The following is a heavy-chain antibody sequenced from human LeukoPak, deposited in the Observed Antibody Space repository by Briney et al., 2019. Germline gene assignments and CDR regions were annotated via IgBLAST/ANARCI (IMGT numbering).Heavy chain of an antibody. Sequence: ASVKVSCKASGYTFTSYGISWVRQAPGQGLEGMGWISAYNGNTNYAQKLQGRVTMTTDTSTSTAYMELRSLRSDDTAVYYCARDPDYGANGAYYYYGMDVWGQGTTVTVSS. D-gene: IGHD4-17*01. CDR1: GYTFTSYG. CDR3: ARDPDYGANGAYYYYGMDV. J-gene: IGHJ6*02. CDR2: ISAYNGNT. V-gene: IGHV1-18*01.